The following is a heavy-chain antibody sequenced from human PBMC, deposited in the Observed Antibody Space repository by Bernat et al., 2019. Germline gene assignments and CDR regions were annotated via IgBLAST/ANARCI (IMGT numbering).Heavy chain of an antibody. J-gene: IGHJ4*02. V-gene: IGHV3-15*07. D-gene: IGHD2-15*01. CDR3: ITGKRGSTWDQGVFDD. CDR1: GFTFNNAW. Sequence: DVQLVESGGGLVKPGGSLRLSCAASGFTFNNAWMNWVRQAPEKWLEWVGRIKSKAEGGKRDYTAPVRARFISSRDDSANTLYLRMNGLKSEDTAVYYCITGKRGSTWDQGVFDDWGQRALVAVS. CDR2: IKSKAEGGKR.